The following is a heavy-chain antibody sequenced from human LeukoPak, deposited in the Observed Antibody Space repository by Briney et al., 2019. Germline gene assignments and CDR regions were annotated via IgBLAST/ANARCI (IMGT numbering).Heavy chain of an antibody. D-gene: IGHD6-19*01. J-gene: IGHJ4*02. Sequence: VKVSCKASGYTLTSYGISWVRQAPGQGLEWMGWISAYNGNTNYAQKLQGRVTMTTDTSTSTAYMELRSLTSDDTAVYYCARVMSVGIAVADPFDYWGQGTLVTVSS. V-gene: IGHV1-18*01. CDR3: ARVMSVGIAVADPFDY. CDR2: ISAYNGNT. CDR1: GYTLTSYG.